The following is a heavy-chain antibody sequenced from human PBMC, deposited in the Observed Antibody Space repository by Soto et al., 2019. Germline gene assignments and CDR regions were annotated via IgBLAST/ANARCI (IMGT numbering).Heavy chain of an antibody. CDR1: GFTFSSYS. J-gene: IGHJ6*02. CDR2: ISSSSSYI. V-gene: IGHV3-21*01. Sequence: EVQLVESGGGLVKPGGSLRLSCAASGFTFSSYSMNWVRQAPGKGLEWVSSISSSSSYIYYADSVKGRFTISRDNAKNSLYLQMNSLRAEDTAVYYCARDYYDSSGYLYYYGMDVWGQGTTVTVSS. D-gene: IGHD3-22*01. CDR3: ARDYYDSSGYLYYYGMDV.